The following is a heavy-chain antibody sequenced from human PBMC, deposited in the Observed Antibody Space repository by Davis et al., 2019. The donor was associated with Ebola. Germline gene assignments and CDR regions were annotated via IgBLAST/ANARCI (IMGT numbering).Heavy chain of an antibody. J-gene: IGHJ4*02. Sequence: SLMISCAASGFTFDDYAMHWVRQAPGKGLEWVSGISWNSGSIGYADSVKGRFTISRDNAKNSLYLQMNSLRAEDTALYYCAKDRRYSSGWYAFFDYWGQGTLVTVSS. V-gene: IGHV3-9*01. CDR2: ISWNSGSI. D-gene: IGHD6-19*01. CDR3: AKDRRYSSGWYAFFDY. CDR1: GFTFDDYA.